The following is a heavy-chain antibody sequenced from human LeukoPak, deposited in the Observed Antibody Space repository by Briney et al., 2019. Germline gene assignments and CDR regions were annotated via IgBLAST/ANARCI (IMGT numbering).Heavy chain of an antibody. D-gene: IGHD3-10*01. CDR1: GYTLTGYC. V-gene: IGHV1-2*02. Sequence: ASVKVSCKASGYTLTGYCIHWVRQAPGQGLEWMGWINPNSGGTNYAQKFQGRVTMTRDTSISTAYMEMSRLTSDDTAVYYCARFDTMIWEVGAWGQGTLVTVSS. CDR3: ARFDTMIWEVGA. J-gene: IGHJ5*02. CDR2: INPNSGGT.